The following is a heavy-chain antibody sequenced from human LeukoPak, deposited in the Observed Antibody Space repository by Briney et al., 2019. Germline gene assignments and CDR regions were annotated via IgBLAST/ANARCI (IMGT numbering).Heavy chain of an antibody. J-gene: IGHJ5*02. Sequence: VASVKVSCKASGGTFSSYAMSWVRQAPGQGLEWMGGIIPIFGTANYAQKFQGRVTITTDESTSTAYMELSSLRSEDTAVYYCARGLVVVVPAAIPGGWFDPWGQGTLVTVSS. D-gene: IGHD2-2*01. CDR2: IIPIFGTA. CDR3: ARGLVVVVPAAIPGGWFDP. V-gene: IGHV1-69*05. CDR1: GGTFSSYA.